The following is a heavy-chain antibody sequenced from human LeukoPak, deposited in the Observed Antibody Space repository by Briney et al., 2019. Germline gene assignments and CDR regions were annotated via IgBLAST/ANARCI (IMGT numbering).Heavy chain of an antibody. Sequence: PSETLSLTCTVSGGSISSYYWSWIRQPAGKGLEWIGRIYTSGSTNYNPSLKSRVTMSVDTSKNQFSLKLSSVTAADTAVYYCARDSFYDSSGYYYFDYWGQETLVTVSS. CDR3: ARDSFYDSSGYYYFDY. CDR1: GGSISSYY. V-gene: IGHV4-4*07. CDR2: IYTSGST. J-gene: IGHJ4*02. D-gene: IGHD3-22*01.